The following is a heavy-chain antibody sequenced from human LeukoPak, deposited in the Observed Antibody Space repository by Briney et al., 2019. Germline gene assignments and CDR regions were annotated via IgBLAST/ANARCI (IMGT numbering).Heavy chain of an antibody. CDR2: IWYDGSSK. CDR3: ARSQSSSLIDY. D-gene: IGHD6-13*01. CDR1: GFSFSAYA. Sequence: PGGSLRLSCAASGFSFSAYAVHWVRQAPGKGLEWVAVIWYDGSSKDYADSVKGRFTLSRDNSKNTLYLQMNSLTVEDTAVYYCARSQSSSLIDYWGQGTLVTVSS. V-gene: IGHV3-33*01. J-gene: IGHJ4*02.